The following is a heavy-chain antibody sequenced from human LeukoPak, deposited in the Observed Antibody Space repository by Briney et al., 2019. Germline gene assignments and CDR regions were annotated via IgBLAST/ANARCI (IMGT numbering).Heavy chain of an antibody. CDR2: ISYHGSDK. Sequence: GRSLRLSCAASAFTFSNYGMHWVRQAPGKGLEWVAVISYHGSDKYSADSVKGRFTISRDNSKNTLYLQMNSLRAEDTAVYYCAKDRTVDFWSGYYGHPRFDYWGQGTLVTVSS. V-gene: IGHV3-30-3*01. CDR1: AFTFSNYG. D-gene: IGHD3-3*01. J-gene: IGHJ4*02. CDR3: AKDRTVDFWSGYYGHPRFDY.